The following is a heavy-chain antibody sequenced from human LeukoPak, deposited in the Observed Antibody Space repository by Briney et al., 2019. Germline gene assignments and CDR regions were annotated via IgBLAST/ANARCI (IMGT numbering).Heavy chain of an antibody. CDR2: ISYDRSNK. J-gene: IGHJ4*02. CDR1: GFTFSSYA. CDR3: ARGKPGTGDY. V-gene: IGHV3-30-3*01. D-gene: IGHD1-7*01. Sequence: GRSLRLSCAASGFTFSSYAMHWVRQAPGKGQEWVAVISYDRSNKYYADSVKGRFTISRDNSKNTLYLQMNSLRAEDTAVYYCARGKPGTGDYWGQGTLVTVSS.